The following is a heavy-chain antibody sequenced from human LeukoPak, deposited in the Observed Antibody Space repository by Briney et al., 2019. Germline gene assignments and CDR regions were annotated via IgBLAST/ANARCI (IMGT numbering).Heavy chain of an antibody. CDR2: INPNSGGT. Sequence: ASVKVSCKASGYTFTGYYMHWVRQAPGQGLEWMGRINPNSGGTNYAQKFQGRVTMTRDTSISTAYMELSRLRSDDTAVYYCARDRSITIFGVDQNWFDPWGQGTLVTVSS. J-gene: IGHJ5*02. V-gene: IGHV1-2*06. CDR3: ARDRSITIFGVDQNWFDP. CDR1: GYTFTGYY. D-gene: IGHD3-3*01.